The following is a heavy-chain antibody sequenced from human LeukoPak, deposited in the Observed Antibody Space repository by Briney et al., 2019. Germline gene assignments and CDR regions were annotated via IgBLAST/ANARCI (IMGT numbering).Heavy chain of an antibody. J-gene: IGHJ3*02. CDR1: GFTFSSYA. Sequence: GGSLRLSCAASGFTFSSYAMHWVRQAPGKGLEWVAVISYDGSNKYYADSVKGRFTISRDNSKNTLYLQMNSLRAEDTAVYYCARGSRWKGPHYYGSRNLDAFDIWGQGTMVTVSS. CDR2: ISYDGSNK. CDR3: ARGSRWKGPHYYGSRNLDAFDI. V-gene: IGHV3-30-3*01. D-gene: IGHD3-10*01.